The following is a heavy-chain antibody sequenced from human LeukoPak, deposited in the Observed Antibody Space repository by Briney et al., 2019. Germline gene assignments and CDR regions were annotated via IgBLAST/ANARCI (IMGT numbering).Heavy chain of an antibody. V-gene: IGHV4-4*09. CDR3: ARRIQLRSPPYIYYYYYMDV. CDR2: IYTSGST. J-gene: IGHJ6*03. D-gene: IGHD5-18*01. Sequence: SETLSLTCTVSGGSISSYYWSWIRQPPGKGLEWIGYIYTSGSTNYNPSLKSRVTISVDTSKNQFSLKLSSVTAADTAVYYCARRIQLRSPPYIYYYYYMDVWGKGTTVTVSS. CDR1: GGSISSYY.